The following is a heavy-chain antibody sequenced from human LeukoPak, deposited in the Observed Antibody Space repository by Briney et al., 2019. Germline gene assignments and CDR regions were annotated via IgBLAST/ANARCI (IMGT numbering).Heavy chain of an antibody. V-gene: IGHV1-46*01. CDR3: ARGFPWGIVGAAFDS. CDR1: GYTFTSYY. CDR2: INPSGGST. Sequence: ASVKVSCKASGYTFTSYYMHWVRQAPGQGLEWMGIINPSGGSTSYAQKFQGRVTMTRDMSTSTVYMELSSLRSEDTAVYYCARGFPWGIVGAAFDSWGQGTLVTVSS. D-gene: IGHD1-26*01. J-gene: IGHJ4*02.